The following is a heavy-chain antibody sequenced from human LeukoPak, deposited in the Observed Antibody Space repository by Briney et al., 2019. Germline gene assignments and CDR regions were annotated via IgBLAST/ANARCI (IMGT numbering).Heavy chain of an antibody. J-gene: IGHJ4*02. V-gene: IGHV1-2*02. D-gene: IGHD2-15*01. CDR1: GYTFTGYY. Sequence: ASVKVSCKASGYTFTGYYIHWLRQAPGQGLEWMGWINPNSGGTNFAQKFQGRVTMTRDTSISTAHMELSRLRSDDTAVYFCARDGGLDYWGQGTLVTVSS. CDR2: INPNSGGT. CDR3: ARDGGLDY.